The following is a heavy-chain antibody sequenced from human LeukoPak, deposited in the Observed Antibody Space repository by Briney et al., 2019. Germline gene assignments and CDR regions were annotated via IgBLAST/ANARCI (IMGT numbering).Heavy chain of an antibody. CDR3: AKITGVDNWFDP. CDR2: ISGSGGTT. Sequence: GGSLRLSCAASGFTFSSYAMNWVRQAPGKGLEWVSAISGSGGTTYYADSVKGRFTISRDNSKNTLYLQMNSLRAEDTAVYYCAKITGVDNWFDPWGQGTLVTVSS. CDR1: GFTFSSYA. D-gene: IGHD7-27*01. J-gene: IGHJ5*02. V-gene: IGHV3-23*01.